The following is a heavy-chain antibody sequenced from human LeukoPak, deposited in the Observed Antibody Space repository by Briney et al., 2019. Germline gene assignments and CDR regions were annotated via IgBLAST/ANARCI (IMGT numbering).Heavy chain of an antibody. CDR1: GGSISSYY. V-gene: IGHV4-59*01. CDR3: AREGRSRWGDYFDY. D-gene: IGHD3-16*01. J-gene: IGHJ4*02. Sequence: PSETLSLTCTVSGGSISSYYWSWIRQPPGKGLEWIGYIYYSGSTNYNPSLKSRVTISVDTSKNQFSLKLSSVTAADTAVYYCAREGRSRWGDYFDYWGQGTLVTVSS. CDR2: IYYSGST.